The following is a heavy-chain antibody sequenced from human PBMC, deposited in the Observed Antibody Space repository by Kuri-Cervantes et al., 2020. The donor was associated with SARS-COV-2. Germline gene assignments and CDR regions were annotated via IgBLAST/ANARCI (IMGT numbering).Heavy chain of an antibody. CDR2: IYWDDDK. V-gene: IGHV2-5*02. CDR1: GFSLSTSGVG. J-gene: IGHJ6*02. Sequence: SGPTLVKPTQTLTLTCTFSGFSLSTSGVGVGWIRQPPGKALEWLALIYWDDDKRYSPSLKSRLTITKDTSKNQVVLTMTNMDPVDTATYYCARTYYDILTGYLYGMDVWGQGTTVTVSS. CDR3: ARTYYDILTGYLYGMDV. D-gene: IGHD3-9*01.